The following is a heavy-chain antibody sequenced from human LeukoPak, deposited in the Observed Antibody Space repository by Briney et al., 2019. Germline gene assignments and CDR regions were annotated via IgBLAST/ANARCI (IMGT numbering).Heavy chain of an antibody. J-gene: IGHJ3*02. Sequence: SETLSLTCTVSGYSISSGYYWGWIRQLPGKGLEWIGSIYHSGSTYYNPSLKSRVTISVDTSKNQFSLKLSSVTAADTAVYYCARGIVVVPAAINDAFDIWGQGTMVTVSS. CDR2: IYHSGST. CDR3: ARGIVVVPAAINDAFDI. V-gene: IGHV4-38-2*02. CDR1: GYSISSGYY. D-gene: IGHD2-2*01.